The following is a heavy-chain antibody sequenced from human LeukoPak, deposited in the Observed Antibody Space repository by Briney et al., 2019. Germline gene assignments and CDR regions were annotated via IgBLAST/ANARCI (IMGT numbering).Heavy chain of an antibody. CDR3: ARDGSSGLYYYYYMDV. CDR1: GFTFNNYN. V-gene: IGHV3-21*01. CDR2: ISSSSSYI. D-gene: IGHD3-22*01. J-gene: IGHJ6*03. Sequence: GGSLRLSCAASGFTFNNYNMNWVRQAPGKGLEWVSSISSSSSYIYYADSVKGRFIISRDNAKNSLYLQMNSLRAEDTAVYYCARDGSSGLYYYYYMDVWGKGTTVTVSS.